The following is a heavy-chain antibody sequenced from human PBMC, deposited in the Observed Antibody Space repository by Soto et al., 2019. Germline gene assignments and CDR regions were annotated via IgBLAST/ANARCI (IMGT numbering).Heavy chain of an antibody. CDR2: IYYSGST. CDR1: GGSISSYY. V-gene: IGHV4-59*08. J-gene: IGHJ3*02. D-gene: IGHD3-10*01. CDR3: ARRYGLSAFDI. Sequence: QVQLQESAPGLVKPSETLSLTCTVSGGSISSYYWSWIRQPPGKGLEWIGDIYYSGSTNYNPSLKSRVTISVDTSKNQFSPKLSSVTAADTAVYYCARRYGLSAFDIWGQGTMVTVSS.